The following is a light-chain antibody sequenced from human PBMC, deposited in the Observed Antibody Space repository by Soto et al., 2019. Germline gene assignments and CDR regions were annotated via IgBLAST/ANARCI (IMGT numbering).Light chain of an antibody. CDR2: GAS. V-gene: IGKV3-15*01. CDR3: QQYNNWPPDRT. J-gene: IGKJ1*01. Sequence: EIVMTQSPATLSVSPGARATLSCRASQSVGSNLAWYQQKPDQAPRLLIYGASTRATGIPARFSGSGSGTEFTLTISSLQSEDFAIYFCQQYNNWPPDRTFGQGTKVEIK. CDR1: QSVGSN.